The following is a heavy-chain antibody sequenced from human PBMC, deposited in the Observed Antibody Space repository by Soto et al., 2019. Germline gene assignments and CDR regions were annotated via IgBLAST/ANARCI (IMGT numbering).Heavy chain of an antibody. CDR1: GYTFTAYH. CDR2: INPKFGDT. J-gene: IGHJ6*02. Sequence: QVQLVQSGAEVKEPGDSVRVSCEASGYTFTAYHIHWVRQAPGQGLEWMGWINPKFGDTTYAQDFQGRVSMTRDMYISTVYMELSRLTSDDTAIYYCARNMDYYYGRGSGNGQGVWGQGTTVTVFS. D-gene: IGHD3-10*02. CDR3: ARNMDYYYGRGSGNGQGV. V-gene: IGHV1-2*02.